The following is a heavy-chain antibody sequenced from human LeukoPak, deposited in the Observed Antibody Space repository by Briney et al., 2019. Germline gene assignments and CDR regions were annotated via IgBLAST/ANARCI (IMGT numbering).Heavy chain of an antibody. D-gene: IGHD1-20*01. J-gene: IGHJ3*02. V-gene: IGHV1-2*04. CDR3: ARGGITGTTRGPTRLNDAFDI. CDR1: GYTFTGYF. Sequence: ASVKVSCKASGYTFTGYFMHWVRQAPGQGLEWMGWINPNSGGTNYAQKFQGWVTMTRDTSISTAYMELSRLRSDDTAVYYCARGGITGTTRGPTRLNDAFDIWGQGTMVTVSS. CDR2: INPNSGGT.